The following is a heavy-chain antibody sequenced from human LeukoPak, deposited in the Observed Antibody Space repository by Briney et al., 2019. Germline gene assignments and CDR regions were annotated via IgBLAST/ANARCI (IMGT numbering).Heavy chain of an antibody. D-gene: IGHD2-8*01. CDR3: ARLGDMGYGSTDVDY. J-gene: IGHJ4*02. CDR1: GGSISSGDYY. V-gene: IGHV4-30-2*03. Sequence: SQTLSLTCTVSGGSISSGDYYWSWIRQPPGKGLEWIGYIYHSGSTYYNPSLKSRVTISVDTSKNQFSLELSSVTAADTAVYYCARLGDMGYGSTDVDYWGQGTLVTVSS. CDR2: IYHSGST.